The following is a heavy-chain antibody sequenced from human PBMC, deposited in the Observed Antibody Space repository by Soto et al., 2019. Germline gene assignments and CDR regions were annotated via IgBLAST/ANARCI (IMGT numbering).Heavy chain of an antibody. CDR3: ATPKPYSSSWYKEWYYGMDV. CDR1: GFTFSSYS. D-gene: IGHD6-13*01. J-gene: IGHJ6*02. Sequence: PGGSLRLSCAASGFTFSSYSMNWVRQAPGKGLEWVSSISSSSSYIYYADSVKGRFTISRDNAKNSLYLQMNSLRAEDTAVYYCATPKPYSSSWYKEWYYGMDVWGQGTTVTVSS. V-gene: IGHV3-21*01. CDR2: ISSSSSYI.